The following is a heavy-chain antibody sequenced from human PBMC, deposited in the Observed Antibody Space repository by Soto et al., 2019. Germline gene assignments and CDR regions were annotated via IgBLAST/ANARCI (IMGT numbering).Heavy chain of an antibody. CDR1: GYTFTSYG. V-gene: IGHV1-18*01. D-gene: IGHD3-16*01. CDR2: ISAYNGNT. Sequence: AASVKASCKASGYTFTSYGISWVRQATGQGLEWMGWISAYNGNTNYAQKLQGRVTMTTDTSTSTAYMELRSLRSDDTAVYYCARAGRLGERSGMDVWGQGTTVTVSS. J-gene: IGHJ6*02. CDR3: ARAGRLGERSGMDV.